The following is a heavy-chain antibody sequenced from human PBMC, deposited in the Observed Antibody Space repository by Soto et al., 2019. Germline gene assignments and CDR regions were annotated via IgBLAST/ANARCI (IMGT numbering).Heavy chain of an antibody. V-gene: IGHV3-64D*08. D-gene: IGHD2-2*01. CDR1: GFTFSSYA. Sequence: GGSLRLSCSASGFTFSSYAMHWVRQAPGKGLEYVSAISSNGGSTYYADSVKGRFTISRDNSKNTLYLQMSSLRAEDTAVYYCVKGGPIVVVPADIDYWGQGTLVTVSS. J-gene: IGHJ4*02. CDR3: VKGGPIVVVPADIDY. CDR2: ISSNGGST.